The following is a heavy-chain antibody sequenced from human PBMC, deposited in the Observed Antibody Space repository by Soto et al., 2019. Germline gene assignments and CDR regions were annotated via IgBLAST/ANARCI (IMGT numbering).Heavy chain of an antibody. CDR2: IKEDGGEI. J-gene: IGHJ4*02. CDR3: ARDRGWLTFDH. Sequence: SMRLACAACGLTFNTYWMTWSRQAPGKGLEWVANIKEDGGEIYYVDSVKGRFTISRDNAKNSLYLQMNSLRADDTAIYYCARDRGWLTFDHWGQGNLVTVSS. V-gene: IGHV3-7*01. CDR1: GLTFNTYW. D-gene: IGHD6-19*01.